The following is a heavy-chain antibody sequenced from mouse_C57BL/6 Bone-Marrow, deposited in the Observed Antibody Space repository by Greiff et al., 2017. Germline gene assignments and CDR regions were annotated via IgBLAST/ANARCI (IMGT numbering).Heavy chain of an antibody. V-gene: IGHV1-4*01. Sequence: QVQLQQSGAELARPGASVKMSCKASGYTFTSYTMHWVKQRPGQGPEWIGYINPSSGYTKYNQKFKDKATLTADKSSSTAYMQLSSLTSEDSAVYYCATLLFSYYYAMDYWGQGTSVTVSS. CDR3: ATLLFSYYYAMDY. CDR1: GYTFTSYT. J-gene: IGHJ4*01. D-gene: IGHD2-10*01. CDR2: INPSSGYT.